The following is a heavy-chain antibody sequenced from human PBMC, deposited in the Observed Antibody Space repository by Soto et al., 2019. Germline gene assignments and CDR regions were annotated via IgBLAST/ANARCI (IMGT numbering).Heavy chain of an antibody. CDR1: GYTFTSYY. J-gene: IGHJ3*02. Sequence: QVQLVQSGAEVKKPGASVKVSCKASGYTFTSYYMHWVRQAPRQGLAWMGIINPSCGSTSYAQKFQGRVTMTRDTSTSTVYMERSSLRSEDSAVYYCVRAWWEHEAWAFYICGQGTMFTVAS. CDR3: VRAWWEHEAWAFYI. D-gene: IGHD1-26*01. V-gene: IGHV1-46*01. CDR2: INPSCGST.